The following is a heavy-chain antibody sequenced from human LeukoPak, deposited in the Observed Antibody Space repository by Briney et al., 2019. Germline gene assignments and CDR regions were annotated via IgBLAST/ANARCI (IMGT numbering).Heavy chain of an antibody. D-gene: IGHD6-19*01. CDR1: EFTFSSYG. V-gene: IGHV3-33*01. CDR3: ARDSQWLAPFDY. CDR2: IWYDGSNK. Sequence: GRSLRLSCAASEFTFSSYGIHWVRQAPGKGLEWVAVIWYDGSNKYYADSVKGRFTISRDNSKNTLYLQMNSLRAEDTAVYYCARDSQWLAPFDYWGQGTLVTVSS. J-gene: IGHJ4*02.